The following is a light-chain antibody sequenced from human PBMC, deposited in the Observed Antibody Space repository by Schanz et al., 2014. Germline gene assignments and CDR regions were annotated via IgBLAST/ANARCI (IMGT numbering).Light chain of an antibody. CDR3: SSNGGVNIYV. J-gene: IGLJ1*01. V-gene: IGLV2-8*01. CDR2: EVS. Sequence: QSALTQPASVSGSPGQSITISCTGTSSDIGGYNSVSWYQHHPGKAPKLMIFEVSKRASGVPDRFSGSKSGNTASLTISGLQAEDEADYYCSSNGGVNIYVFGTGTKLTVL. CDR1: SSDIGGYNS.